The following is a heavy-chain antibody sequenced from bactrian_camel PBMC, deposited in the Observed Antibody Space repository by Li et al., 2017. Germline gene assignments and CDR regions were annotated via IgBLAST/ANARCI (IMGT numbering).Heavy chain of an antibody. CDR3: AACYESSAGSSLT. D-gene: IGHD3*01. CDR1: GFSFSTYA. V-gene: IGHV3S35*01. CDR2: IGGSGLNT. J-gene: IGHJ4*01. Sequence: VESGGGLVQPGGSLRLSCAASGFSFSTYAMSWVRQAPGKGLEWVSHIGGSGLNTYYADFAKGRFVISQDNAKDTLALQMERLKPEDTAVYLCAACYESSAGSSLTWGQGTQVTVS.